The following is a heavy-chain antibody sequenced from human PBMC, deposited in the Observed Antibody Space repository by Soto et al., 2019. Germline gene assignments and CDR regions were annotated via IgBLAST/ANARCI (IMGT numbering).Heavy chain of an antibody. CDR2: INHSGST. J-gene: IGHJ6*02. V-gene: IGHV4-34*01. Sequence: PSETLSLTCAVYGGSFSGYYWSWIRQPPGKGLEWIGEINHSGSTNYNPSLKSRVTISVDTSKNQFSLKPSSVTAADTAVYYCARGTYGDYLPRGPSIYYYYYYGMDVWGQGTTVTVYS. CDR3: ARGTYGDYLPRGPSIYYYYYYGMDV. CDR1: GGSFSGYY. D-gene: IGHD4-17*01.